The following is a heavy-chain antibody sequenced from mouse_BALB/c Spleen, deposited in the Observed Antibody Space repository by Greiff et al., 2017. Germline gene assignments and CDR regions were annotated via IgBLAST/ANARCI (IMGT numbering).Heavy chain of an antibody. CDR2: IWTGGGT. J-gene: IGHJ3*01. CDR1: GFSLTSYD. V-gene: IGHV2-9-2*01. D-gene: IGHD2-3*01. Sequence: VMLVESGPGLVAPSQSLSITCTVSGFSLTSYDISWIRQPPGKGLEWLGVIWTGGGTNYNSAFMSRLSISKDNSKSQVFLKMNSLQTDDTAIYYCVRVDGYPAWFAYWGQGTLVTVSA. CDR3: VRVDGYPAWFAY.